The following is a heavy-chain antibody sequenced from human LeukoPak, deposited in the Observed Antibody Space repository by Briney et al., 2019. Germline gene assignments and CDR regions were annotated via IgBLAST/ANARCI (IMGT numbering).Heavy chain of an antibody. CDR1: GFTFTHYG. V-gene: IGHV3-30*03. CDR2: ISLYGSSK. Sequence: GRTLRLSCAASGFTFTHYGMHWVRQAPGKGLEWVALISLYGSSKFYADSVKGRFTISRDNSKNTLYLQMNSLRAEDTAVYYCARFQSSSWRNYWGQGTLVTVSS. J-gene: IGHJ4*02. D-gene: IGHD6-13*01. CDR3: ARFQSSSWRNY.